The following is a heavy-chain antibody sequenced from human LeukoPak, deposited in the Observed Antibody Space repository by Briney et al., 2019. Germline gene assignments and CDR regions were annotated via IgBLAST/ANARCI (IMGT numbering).Heavy chain of an antibody. CDR3: ARRDVGATIDY. CDR2: VLYTGRT. V-gene: IGHV4-39*01. CDR1: GDSISSSRFY. J-gene: IGHJ4*02. D-gene: IGHD1-26*01. Sequence: PSETLSLTCTVSGDSISSSRFYWAWIRQPPGKWLEWIGSVLYTGRTFYNPSLKSRVTISVDTSKNQFSLRLGSVTASDTAVYYCARRDVGATIDYWGQGTLVTVSS.